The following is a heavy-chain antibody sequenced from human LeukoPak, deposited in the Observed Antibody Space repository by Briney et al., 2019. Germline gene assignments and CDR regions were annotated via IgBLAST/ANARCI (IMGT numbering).Heavy chain of an antibody. D-gene: IGHD2-15*01. J-gene: IGHJ3*02. Sequence: GGSLRLSCAASGFTFANYAMSWVRQAPGKGLEWVSSVSGSGGDTHSTDSVKGRFTISRDNSKNTLFLQMNSLRAEDTAVYYCARGGVVYPDSFDIWGRGTMVTVSS. CDR2: VSGSGGDT. CDR3: ARGGVVYPDSFDI. V-gene: IGHV3-23*01. CDR1: GFTFANYA.